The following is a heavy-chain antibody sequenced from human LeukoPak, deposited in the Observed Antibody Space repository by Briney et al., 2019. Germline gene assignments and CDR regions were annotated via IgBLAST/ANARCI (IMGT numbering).Heavy chain of an antibody. CDR1: GGSFSTYY. J-gene: IGHJ5*02. V-gene: IGHV4-4*07. CDR2: IYTSGGT. D-gene: IGHD6-13*01. CDR3: ARGDPFRAGWFDP. Sequence: SETLSLTCTVSGGSFSTYYWSWIRQPAGKGLEWIGRIYTSGGTNYNPSLKSRLTMSVDTSKNHFSLKLSSVTAADTAVYYCARGDPFRAGWFDPWGQGTLVTVSS.